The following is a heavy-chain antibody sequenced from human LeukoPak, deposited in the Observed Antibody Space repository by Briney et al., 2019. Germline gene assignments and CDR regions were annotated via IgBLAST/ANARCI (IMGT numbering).Heavy chain of an antibody. D-gene: IGHD5/OR15-5a*01. J-gene: IGHJ4*02. CDR2: ISNTGST. Sequence: PSETLSLTCTVSGGSIRSYYWSWFRQPPGKGLEWIAYISNTGSTKYNPSLRSRVTISVDTSKNQFSLKLSSVTAADTAVYYCARAVGVYTFDCWGQGALVTVSS. V-gene: IGHV4-59*01. CDR1: GGSIRSYY. CDR3: ARAVGVYTFDC.